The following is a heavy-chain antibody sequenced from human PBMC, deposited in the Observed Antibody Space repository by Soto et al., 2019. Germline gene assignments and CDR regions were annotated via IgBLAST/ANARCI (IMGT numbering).Heavy chain of an antibody. CDR2: ISGSGGST. D-gene: IGHD3-22*01. Sequence: GGSLRLSCAASGFTFSSYVMSWVRQAPGKGLEWVSAISGSGGSTYYADSVKGRFTISRDNSKNTLYLQMNSLRAEDTAVYYCAKVEGSMIVVVTPYYFDYWGQGTLVTVSS. J-gene: IGHJ4*02. V-gene: IGHV3-23*01. CDR3: AKVEGSMIVVVTPYYFDY. CDR1: GFTFSSYV.